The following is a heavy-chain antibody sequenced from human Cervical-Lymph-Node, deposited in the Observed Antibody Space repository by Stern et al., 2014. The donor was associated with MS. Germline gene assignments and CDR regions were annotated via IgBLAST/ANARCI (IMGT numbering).Heavy chain of an antibody. CDR1: GDTFSDHS. Sequence: QLVQSWAEVKRPGSSVTVSCKSSGDTFSDHSISWVRRAPGHGLEWVGGIIPLFGAADYAQMFQGRVTITADESTTTAYMELSSLRSEDTAMYYCARGAYCGGDCYWGWFDSWGQGTLVTVSS. CDR2: IIPLFGAA. J-gene: IGHJ5*01. CDR3: ARGAYCGGDCYWGWFDS. V-gene: IGHV1-69*01. D-gene: IGHD2-21*02.